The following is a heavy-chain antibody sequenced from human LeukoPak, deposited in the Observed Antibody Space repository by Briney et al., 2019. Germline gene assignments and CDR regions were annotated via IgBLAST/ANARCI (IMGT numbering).Heavy chain of an antibody. D-gene: IGHD5-18*01. V-gene: IGHV4-34*01. CDR3: ARGRGYNAFDI. J-gene: IGHJ3*02. CDR1: GGSFSGYY. Sequence: PSETLSLTCAVYGGSFSGYYWSWICQPPGKGLEWIGEINHSGSTNYNPSLRSRVTISVDTSKNQFSLQLNSVTAADTAVYFCARGRGYNAFDIWGHGTLVTVSS. CDR2: INHSGST.